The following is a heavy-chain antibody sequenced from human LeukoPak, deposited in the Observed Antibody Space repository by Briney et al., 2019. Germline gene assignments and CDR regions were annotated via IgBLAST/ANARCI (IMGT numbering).Heavy chain of an antibody. V-gene: IGHV1-8*01. J-gene: IGHJ4*02. CDR3: ARGSNWPRGPYYFDY. Sequence: ASVKVSCKASGYTFTSYDINWVRQATGQGLEWMGWMNPNSGNTGYARKFQGKVTMTRDTSTNTAFLDVRNLTSDDTAVYFCARGSNWPRGPYYFDYWGQGTLVIVSS. D-gene: IGHD1-1*01. CDR2: MNPNSGNT. CDR1: GYTFTSYD.